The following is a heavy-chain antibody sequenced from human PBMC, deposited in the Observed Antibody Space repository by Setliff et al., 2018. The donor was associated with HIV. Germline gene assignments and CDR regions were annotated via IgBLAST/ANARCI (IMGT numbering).Heavy chain of an antibody. D-gene: IGHD2-2*01. Sequence: ASVKVSCKASGYTFTRYYMHWVRQAPGQGLEWMGIINPSGGTTSYAQNFQDRVTMTRDTSTSTDYMALSSLRSDDTAVYYWARVSSSRTGGYFDLWGRGTLVTVSS. V-gene: IGHV1-46*01. CDR1: GYTFTRYY. J-gene: IGHJ2*01. CDR2: INPSGGTT. CDR3: ARVSSSRTGGYFDL.